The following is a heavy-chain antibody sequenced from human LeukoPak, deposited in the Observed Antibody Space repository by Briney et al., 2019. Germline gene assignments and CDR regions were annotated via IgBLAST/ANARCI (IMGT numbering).Heavy chain of an antibody. CDR3: ARSRYYDSSGHNYYYYYMDV. J-gene: IGHJ6*03. CDR2: ISWNSGSI. V-gene: IGHV3-9*01. CDR1: GFTFDDYA. D-gene: IGHD3-22*01. Sequence: GGSLRLSCAASGFTFDDYAMHWVRQAPGKGLEWVSGISWNSGSIGYADSVKGRFTISRDNAKNSLYLQMNSLRAEDTAVYYCARSRYYDSSGHNYYYYYMDVWGKGTTVTVSS.